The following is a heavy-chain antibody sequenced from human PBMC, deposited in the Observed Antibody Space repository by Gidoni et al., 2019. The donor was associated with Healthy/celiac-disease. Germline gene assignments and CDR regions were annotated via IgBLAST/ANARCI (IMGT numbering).Heavy chain of an antibody. CDR3: ARDRTKHYDSEFDP. Sequence: EVQLVESGGGLVKPGGSLRLSCAASGFTFSSYSMNWVRQAPGKGLEWVSSISSSSSYIYYADSVKGRFTISRDNAKNSLYLQMNSLRAEDTAVYYCARDRTKHYDSEFDPWGQGTLVTVSS. J-gene: IGHJ5*02. CDR1: GFTFSSYS. V-gene: IGHV3-21*01. D-gene: IGHD3-22*01. CDR2: ISSSSSYI.